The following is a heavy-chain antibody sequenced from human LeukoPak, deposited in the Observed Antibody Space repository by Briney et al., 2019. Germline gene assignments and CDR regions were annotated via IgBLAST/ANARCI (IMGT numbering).Heavy chain of an antibody. V-gene: IGHV3-48*01. J-gene: IGHJ4*02. CDR2: ISSSSSTI. D-gene: IGHD3-3*01. CDR3: ATYYDFWSGYEYLRYFDY. Sequence: PGGSLRLSCEASGFTFSSYSMNWVRQAPGKGLEWVSYISSSSSTIYYADSVKGRFTISRDNAKNSLYLQMNSLRAEDTAVYYCATYYDFWSGYEYLRYFDYWGQGTLVTVSS. CDR1: GFTFSSYS.